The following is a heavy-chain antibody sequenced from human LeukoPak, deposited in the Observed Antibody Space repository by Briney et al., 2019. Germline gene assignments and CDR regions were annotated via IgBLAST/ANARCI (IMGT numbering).Heavy chain of an antibody. CDR1: GGSISRSSYY. CDR2: IYYSGST. Sequence: PSETLSLTCTVSGGSISRSSYYWGWIRQPPGKGLEWIGSIYYSGSTYYNPSLKSRVTISVGTSKNQFSLKLSSVTAADTAVYYCARGPTMVRGAPRNWFDPWGQGTLVTVSS. D-gene: IGHD3-10*01. V-gene: IGHV4-39*07. J-gene: IGHJ5*02. CDR3: ARGPTMVRGAPRNWFDP.